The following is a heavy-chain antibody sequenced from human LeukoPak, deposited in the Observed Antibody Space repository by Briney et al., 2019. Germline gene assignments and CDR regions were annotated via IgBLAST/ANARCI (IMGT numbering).Heavy chain of an antibody. J-gene: IGHJ4*02. V-gene: IGHV3-48*03. CDR1: GFIFSSYE. Sequence: PGGSLRLSCAAYGFIFSSYEISWVRQAPGRVMEWASYISRSGRTMYYADSVKGRFTGSRDNAKNSLYLQMNRLRAEDTAVYYCARDKGTTVTTLMIGEFVYWGEGTLVTVSS. CDR3: ARDKGTTVTTLMIGEFVY. D-gene: IGHD4-17*01. CDR2: ISRSGRTM.